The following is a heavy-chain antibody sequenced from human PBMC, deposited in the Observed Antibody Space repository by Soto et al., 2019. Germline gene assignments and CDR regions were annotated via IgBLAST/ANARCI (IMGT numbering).Heavy chain of an antibody. V-gene: IGHV1-2*04. J-gene: IGHJ3*02. CDR2: LNPNSGGT. D-gene: IGHD2-2*02. CDR1: GYTFTGYY. CDR3: ARAHTIPDSFDI. Sequence: ASVKVSCKASGYTFTGYYMPWVRPAPGQGLEWMVWLNPNSGGTKFAQKFQGWGTMTRDTSISTAYMELSRLRFDDTAVYYCARAHTIPDSFDICGQGTMLTVSS.